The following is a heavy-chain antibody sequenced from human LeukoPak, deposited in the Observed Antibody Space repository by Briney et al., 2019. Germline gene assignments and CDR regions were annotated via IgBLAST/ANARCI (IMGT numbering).Heavy chain of an antibody. CDR3: ARVGHCSSTSCYTSEYFQH. Sequence: SETLSLTCTVSGGSISSYYWSWIRQPAGKGLEWIGRIYTSGSTNYNPSRKSRVTMSVDTSKKQFSLKLSSVTAADTAVYYCARVGHCSSTSCYTSEYFQHWGQGTLVTVSS. CDR2: IYTSGST. CDR1: GGSISSYY. V-gene: IGHV4-4*07. D-gene: IGHD2-2*02. J-gene: IGHJ1*01.